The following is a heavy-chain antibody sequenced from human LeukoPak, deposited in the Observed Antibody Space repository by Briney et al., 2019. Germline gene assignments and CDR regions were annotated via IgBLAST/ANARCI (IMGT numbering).Heavy chain of an antibody. Sequence: VSGPTLVNPTQTLTLTCTFSGFSLTTSGVGVGWFRQSPGKALEWLAIIYSDDREFYSPSLNSRLTITKDTSNNQVVLTMTNMDPVDTATYYCAHRRPPAPAGKDWFDPWGQGTLVSVSS. CDR1: GFSLTTSGVG. J-gene: IGHJ5*02. V-gene: IGHV2-5*02. CDR2: IYSDDRE. D-gene: IGHD6-13*01. CDR3: AHRRPPAPAGKDWFDP.